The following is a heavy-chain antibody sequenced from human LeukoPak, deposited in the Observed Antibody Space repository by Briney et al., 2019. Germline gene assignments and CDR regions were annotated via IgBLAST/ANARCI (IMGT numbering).Heavy chain of an antibody. CDR2: INPNSGGT. Sequence: GASVKVSCKASGYTFTGYYMHWVRQAPGQGLEWMGWINPNSGGTNYAQKFQGRVTMTRNTSISTAYMELSSLRSEDTAVYYCARGHRGYVNYWGQGTLVTVSS. D-gene: IGHD5-12*01. J-gene: IGHJ4*02. CDR1: GYTFTGYY. CDR3: ARGHRGYVNY. V-gene: IGHV1-2*02.